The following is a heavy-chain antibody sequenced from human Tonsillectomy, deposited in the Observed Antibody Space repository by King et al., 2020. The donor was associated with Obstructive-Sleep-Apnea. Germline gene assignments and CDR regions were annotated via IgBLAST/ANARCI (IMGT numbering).Heavy chain of an antibody. CDR3: ARPPKSHCSSTSCYTEAFYFDY. Sequence: VQLVESGGGLVQPGGSLRLSCAASGFTFSSYWMHWVRQAPGKGLVWVSRINSDGSSTSYADSVKGRFTISRDNAKNTLYLQMNSLRAEDTAVYYCARPPKSHCSSTSCYTEAFYFDYWGQGTLVTVSS. J-gene: IGHJ4*02. CDR2: INSDGSST. V-gene: IGHV3-74*01. D-gene: IGHD2-2*02. CDR1: GFTFSSYW.